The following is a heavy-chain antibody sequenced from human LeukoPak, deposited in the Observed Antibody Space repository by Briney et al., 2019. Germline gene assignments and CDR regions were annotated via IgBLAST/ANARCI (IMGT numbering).Heavy chain of an antibody. Sequence: PSQTLSLTCAISGDRVSSNRVAWYWIRQSPSRGLEWLGRTYYRSKWYNDYAVSVKSRITIYPDTSKNQFSLQLNSVTPEDTAVYYCARATRGDTTKSFDLWGRGTLVTVSS. V-gene: IGHV6-1*01. D-gene: IGHD5-18*01. CDR1: GDRVSSNRVA. CDR3: ARATRGDTTKSFDL. CDR2: TYYRSKWYN. J-gene: IGHJ2*01.